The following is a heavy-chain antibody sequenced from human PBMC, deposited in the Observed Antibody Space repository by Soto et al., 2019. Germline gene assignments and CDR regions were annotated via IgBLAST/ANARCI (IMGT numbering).Heavy chain of an antibody. J-gene: IGHJ3*02. CDR2: MNPNSGNT. D-gene: IGHD3-22*01. V-gene: IGHV1-8*01. Sequence: QVQLMQSGAEVKKPGASVKVSCKASRYPFTSYDIHWVRQATGQGLEWMGWMNPNSGNTAFAQKFQDRVTMTRNTSTRIAYMELSSLRSEDTAVYYCARETYNSGESAFDIWGQGIMVTVSS. CDR3: ARETYNSGESAFDI. CDR1: RYPFTSYD.